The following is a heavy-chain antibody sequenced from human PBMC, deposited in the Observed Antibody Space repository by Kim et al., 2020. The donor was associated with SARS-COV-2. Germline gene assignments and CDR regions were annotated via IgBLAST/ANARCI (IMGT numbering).Heavy chain of an antibody. CDR2: INHSGST. D-gene: IGHD3-16*01. CDR1: GGSFSGYY. V-gene: IGHV4-34*01. CDR3: ARRGTQRDY. Sequence: SETLSLTCAVYGGSFSGYYWSWNRQPPGKGLEWIGEINHSGSTNYNPSLKSRVTISVDTSKNQFSLKLSPVTAADTAVYYCARRGTQRDYWGQGTLVTVS. J-gene: IGHJ4*02.